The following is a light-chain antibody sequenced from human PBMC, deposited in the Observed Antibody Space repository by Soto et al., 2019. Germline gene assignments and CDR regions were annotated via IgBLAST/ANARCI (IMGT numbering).Light chain of an antibody. Sequence: DIQMTQSPSSLSASVEDRVIITCRASQSISNHLNWYQQKPGKAPKLLIYATSSLQSGVPSRFSGSGSGTDFTLTISSLQPEDFATYYCLQTYTTLTWTFGQGTKVDIK. CDR2: ATS. V-gene: IGKV1-39*01. CDR3: LQTYTTLTWT. CDR1: QSISNH. J-gene: IGKJ1*01.